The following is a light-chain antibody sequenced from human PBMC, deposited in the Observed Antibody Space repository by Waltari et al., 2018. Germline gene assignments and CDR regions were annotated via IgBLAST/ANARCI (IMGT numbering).Light chain of an antibody. CDR3: QHYVRLPAT. J-gene: IGKJ1*01. CDR2: GTA. V-gene: IGKV3-20*01. CDR1: QSVSRS. Sequence: EIVLAQSPGTLSLSPGERATLSCRASQSVSRSLAWYQQKPGQASRLLSYGTAIRATGKTHRLSGSGSGTDFSLTISRLGSVEFAVYDCQHYVRLPATFGQGTKVESK.